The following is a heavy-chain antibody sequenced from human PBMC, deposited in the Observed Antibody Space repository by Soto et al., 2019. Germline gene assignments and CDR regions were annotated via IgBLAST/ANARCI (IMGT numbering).Heavy chain of an antibody. CDR3: PRGNTGYENFHS. CDR2: IYRGET. CDR1: GFTFSNYW. D-gene: IGHD5-12*01. J-gene: IGHJ4*02. V-gene: IGHV3-74*01. Sequence: GGSLRLSCVPSGFTFSNYWMHWIRQAPGKGLVWVSRIYRGETYYADSVKGRFTVSRGDAKNTLYLQINSLGAEDTAIYYCPRGNTGYENFHSRGQETLVT.